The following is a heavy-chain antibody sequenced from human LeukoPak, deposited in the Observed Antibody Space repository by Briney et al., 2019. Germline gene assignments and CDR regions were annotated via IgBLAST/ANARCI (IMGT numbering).Heavy chain of an antibody. D-gene: IGHD1-26*01. Sequence: AGGSPRLSCAASGFTFSSYSMHWVRQAPGKGPEFVSVIGGGGVTTFYADSVKDRFTISRDNSKNTLYLEMGSLRAEDMAVYYCAREGGGSGLWYYDLWGRGTLVTVSS. J-gene: IGHJ2*01. CDR2: IGGGGVTT. CDR1: GFTFSSYS. V-gene: IGHV3-64*02. CDR3: AREGGGSGLWYYDL.